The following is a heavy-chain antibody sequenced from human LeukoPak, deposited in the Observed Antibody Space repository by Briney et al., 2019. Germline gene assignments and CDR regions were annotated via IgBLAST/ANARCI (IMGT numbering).Heavy chain of an antibody. D-gene: IGHD3-22*01. CDR1: GFTFSSYG. CDR3: AKSYYYDSSGYYYAPHFDY. V-gene: IGHV3-30*18. CDR2: ISYDGSNK. J-gene: IGHJ4*02. Sequence: PGGSLRLSCAASGFTFSSYGMHWVRQAPGKGLEWVAVISYDGSNKYYADSVKGRFTISRDNSKNTLYLQMNSLRAEDTAVYYCAKSYYYDSSGYYYAPHFDYWGQGTLVTVSS.